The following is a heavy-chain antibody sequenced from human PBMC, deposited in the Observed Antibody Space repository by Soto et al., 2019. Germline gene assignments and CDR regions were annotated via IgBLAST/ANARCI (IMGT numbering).Heavy chain of an antibody. D-gene: IGHD3-10*01. CDR1: GGSFSGYY. V-gene: IGHV4-34*01. CDR3: ARTMVRGVINSHFDY. CDR2: INHSGST. Sequence: SETLSLTCAVYGGSFSGYYWSWIRQPPGKGLEWIGEINHSGSTNYNPSLKSRVTISVDTSKNQFSLKLCSVTAADTAVYYCARTMVRGVINSHFDYWGQGTLVTVSS. J-gene: IGHJ4*02.